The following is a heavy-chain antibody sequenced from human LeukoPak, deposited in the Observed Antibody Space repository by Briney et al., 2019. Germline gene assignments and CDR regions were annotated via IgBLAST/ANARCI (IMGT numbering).Heavy chain of an antibody. CDR3: ARGSETAMVPLFDY. V-gene: IGHV1-46*01. J-gene: IGHJ4*02. D-gene: IGHD5-18*01. CDR1: GYTFTSYY. CDR2: INPSGGST. Sequence: ASVKVSCKASGYTFTSYYMHWVRQAPGQGLEWMGIINPSGGSTSYAQKLQGRVTMTTDTSTSTAYMELRSLRSDDTAVYYCARGSETAMVPLFDYWGQGTLVTVSS.